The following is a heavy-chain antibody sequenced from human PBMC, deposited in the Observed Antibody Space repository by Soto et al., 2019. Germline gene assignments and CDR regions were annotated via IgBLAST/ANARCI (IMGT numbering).Heavy chain of an antibody. CDR2: IYNSGST. J-gene: IGHJ2*01. CDR3: AREYSGYTRPYWYFDL. CDR1: SGSISSTNW. V-gene: IGHV4-4*02. Sequence: QVQLQESGPGLVKPSGTLSLICTVSSGSISSTNWWSWVRQPPGKGLEWIGEIYNSGSTNYNPSLKGRVTISVDKSKKQFSLKLNSVTAADTAVYYCAREYSGYTRPYWYFDLWGRGTLVTVSS. D-gene: IGHD5-12*01.